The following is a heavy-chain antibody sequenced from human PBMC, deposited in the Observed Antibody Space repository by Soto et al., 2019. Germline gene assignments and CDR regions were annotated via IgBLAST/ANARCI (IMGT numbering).Heavy chain of an antibody. CDR3: ARKEYYYDTSNAGWFDP. D-gene: IGHD3-22*01. CDR2: IKPDGTEK. J-gene: IGHJ5*02. V-gene: IGHV3-7*05. CDR1: GFTFSSSW. Sequence: EVQLVESGGDLVQPGGSLRLSCAASGFTFSSSWMSWVRQAPGKGLEWVANIKPDGTEKYYVDSVKGRFTISRDNDKNSLYLQMNSLRADDTAVYYCARKEYYYDTSNAGWFDPWGQGTLVTVSS.